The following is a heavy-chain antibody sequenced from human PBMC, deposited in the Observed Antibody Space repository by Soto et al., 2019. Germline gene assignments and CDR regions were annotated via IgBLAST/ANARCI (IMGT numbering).Heavy chain of an antibody. V-gene: IGHV4-34*12. CDR1: GESFSGYY. Sequence: SETLSLTCAVYGESFSGYYWSWIRQPPGKGLEWIGEIFHGGSTDYSPSLKSRVTISVDTSKNQFSLELSSVTAADTAVYYCARPHYDSNTFYSFFDYWGQGTQVTVSS. J-gene: IGHJ4*02. D-gene: IGHD3-22*01. CDR2: IFHGGST. CDR3: ARPHYDSNTFYSFFDY.